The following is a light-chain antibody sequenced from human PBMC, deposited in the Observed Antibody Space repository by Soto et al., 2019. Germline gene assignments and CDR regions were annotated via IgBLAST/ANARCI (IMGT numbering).Light chain of an antibody. CDR2: AAS. CDR1: QSVDSN. Sequence: EIVMTQSPNTVSVSPGDRATLSCRASQSVDSNLAWYQQRPGQAPRLLISAASTRAPGIPARFSGSGSGTNFTLSISGLQSEDFVVYYCQQYIDWPLYTFGQGTKLEMK. CDR3: QQYIDWPLYT. J-gene: IGKJ2*01. V-gene: IGKV3-15*01.